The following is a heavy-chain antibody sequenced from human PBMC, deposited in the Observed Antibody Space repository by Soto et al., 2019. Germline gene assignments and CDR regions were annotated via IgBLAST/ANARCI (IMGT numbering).Heavy chain of an antibody. Sequence: EVQVLESGGGLVQPGGSLRLSCAASGFTFNTFGMNWVRQAPGKGLEWVSAISGSGRSTYYADSVKGRFTISRDNSKNMVYLQMNSLRVDDTAVYYCAKDPASFFRPAAGTDFWGQGTLVTVSS. CDR3: AKDPASFFRPAAGTDF. J-gene: IGHJ4*02. D-gene: IGHD6-13*01. CDR1: GFTFNTFG. CDR2: ISGSGRST. V-gene: IGHV3-23*01.